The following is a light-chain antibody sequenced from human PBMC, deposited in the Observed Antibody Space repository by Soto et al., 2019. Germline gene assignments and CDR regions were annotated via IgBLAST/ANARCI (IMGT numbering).Light chain of an antibody. CDR2: EVT. Sequence: QSALTQPASVSGSPGQSITISCTGASSDFGNFNYVSWYQQHPGKVPKLIIYEVTSRPSGVSNRFSGSKSDNTASLTISGLQAEDEAYYYCSSYTGINTQLFGGGTKVTVL. CDR3: SSYTGINTQL. CDR1: SSDFGNFNY. V-gene: IGLV2-14*01. J-gene: IGLJ3*02.